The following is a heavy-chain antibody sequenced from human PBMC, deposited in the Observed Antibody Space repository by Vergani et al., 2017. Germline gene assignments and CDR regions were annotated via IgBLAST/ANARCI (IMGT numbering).Heavy chain of an antibody. D-gene: IGHD2-15*01. V-gene: IGHV3-30*02. Sequence: QVQLVESGGGVVQPGGSLRLSCPASGFTFNSYGMHRVRQAPGKGLEWVASIRSDESRRYYGDSMEGPFTISRDNSKNTLYLQRKSLRPEDTAVYYCAKEGGGYCSGGTCYPEYWGQGTLVSVSS. CDR2: IRSDESRR. CDR1: GFTFNSYG. CDR3: AKEGGGYCSGGTCYPEY. J-gene: IGHJ4*02.